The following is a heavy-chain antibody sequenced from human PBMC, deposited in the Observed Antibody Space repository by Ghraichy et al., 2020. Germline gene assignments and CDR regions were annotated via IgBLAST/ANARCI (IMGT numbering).Heavy chain of an antibody. J-gene: IGHJ4*02. CDR3: ARRSVSTWAFDL. V-gene: IGHV3-48*01. CDR2: ISGSGSPI. CDR1: GFTFSTQS. D-gene: IGHD2/OR15-2a*01. Sequence: GGSLRLSCVASGFTFSTQSLNWVRQAPGKGLEWVSFISGSGSPIYYADSVKGRFIISTDNANNSVYLQMNSLRAEDTGVYYCARRSVSTWAFDLWGQGTLVTVSS.